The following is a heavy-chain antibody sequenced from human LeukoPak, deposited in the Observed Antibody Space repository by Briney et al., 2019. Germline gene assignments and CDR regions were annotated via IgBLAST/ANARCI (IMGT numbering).Heavy chain of an antibody. J-gene: IGHJ4*02. CDR1: GGSISSSSYY. Sequence: SETLSLTCTVSGGSISSSSYYWGWIRQPPGKGLEWIGSIYYSGSTYYNPSLKSRVTISVDTSKNQFSLKLSSVTAADTAVYYCARRPGYSGYDFYFDYWGQGTLVTVSS. CDR3: ARRPGYSGYDFYFDY. D-gene: IGHD5-12*01. V-gene: IGHV4-39*01. CDR2: IYYSGST.